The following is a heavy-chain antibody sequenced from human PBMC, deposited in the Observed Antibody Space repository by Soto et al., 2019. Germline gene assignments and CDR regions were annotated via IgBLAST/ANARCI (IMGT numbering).Heavy chain of an antibody. CDR2: ISSTSNTI. D-gene: IGHD2-15*01. CDR3: ARDRGCSGGICYRDLGY. J-gene: IGHJ4*02. Sequence: EVQLVESGGGLGQPGGSLRLSCAASGFTFSSYSMSWVRQAPGKGLEWVSYISSTSNTIYYADSVKGRFTISRDNAKNSLYLQMNSLSAEDTAVYYCARDRGCSGGICYRDLGYWGQGTLVTVSS. V-gene: IGHV3-48*01. CDR1: GFTFSSYS.